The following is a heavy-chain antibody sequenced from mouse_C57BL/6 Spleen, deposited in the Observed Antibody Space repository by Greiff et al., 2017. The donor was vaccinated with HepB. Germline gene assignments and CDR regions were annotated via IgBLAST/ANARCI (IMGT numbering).Heavy chain of an antibody. V-gene: IGHV14-4*01. Sequence: EVQLQQSGAELVRPGASVKLSCTASGFNIKDDYMHWVKQRPEQGLEWIGWIDPENGDTEYASKFQGKATITADTSSNTAYLQLSSLTSEDTAVYYCTPGAGNYYYAMDYWGQGTSVTVSS. CDR2: IDPENGDT. CDR1: GFNIKDDY. CDR3: TPGAGNYYYAMDY. J-gene: IGHJ4*01. D-gene: IGHD2-1*01.